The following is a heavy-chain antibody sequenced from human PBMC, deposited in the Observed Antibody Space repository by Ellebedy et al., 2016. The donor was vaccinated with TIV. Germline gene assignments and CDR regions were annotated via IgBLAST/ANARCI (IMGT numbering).Heavy chain of an antibody. CDR2: IIPILGIA. J-gene: IGHJ5*02. CDR1: GGNFSSYA. D-gene: IGHD2-15*01. CDR3: AGWQIAASGPDWFDP. V-gene: IGHV1-69*04. Sequence: ASVKVSCKASGGNFSSYAISWVRQAPGHGLEWMGRIIPILGIANYAQKFQGRVTITADKSTSPAYMELSSLRSEDTAVYYCAGWQIAASGPDWFDPWGQGTLVTVSS.